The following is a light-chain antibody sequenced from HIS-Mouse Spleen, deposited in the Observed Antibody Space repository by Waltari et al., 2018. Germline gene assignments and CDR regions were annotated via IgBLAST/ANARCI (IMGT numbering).Light chain of an antibody. Sequence: QSALTPPASVSGSPGQSITISFTGTSRYVGGYKHVSWYQQHPGKAPKLMIYEVSNRPSGVSNRFSGSKSGNTASLTISGLQAEDEADYYCSSYTSSSTLWVFGGGTKLTVL. V-gene: IGLV2-14*01. J-gene: IGLJ3*02. CDR1: SRYVGGYKH. CDR3: SSYTSSSTLWV. CDR2: EVS.